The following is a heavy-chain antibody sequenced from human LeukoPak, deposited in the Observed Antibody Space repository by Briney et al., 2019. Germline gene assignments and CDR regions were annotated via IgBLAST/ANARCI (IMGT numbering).Heavy chain of an antibody. J-gene: IGHJ4*02. V-gene: IGHV4-34*01. CDR1: GGSFSGYY. Sequence: SETLSLTCAFYGGSFSGYYWSWIRQPPGKGLEWIGEINHSGGTKYNPSLKSRVTISVDTSKNQFSLKLSSVTAADTAVYYCAGGPFSYYYDTNGPPTVWGQGTLVTVSS. CDR3: AGGPFSYYYDTNGPPTV. D-gene: IGHD3-22*01. CDR2: INHSGGT.